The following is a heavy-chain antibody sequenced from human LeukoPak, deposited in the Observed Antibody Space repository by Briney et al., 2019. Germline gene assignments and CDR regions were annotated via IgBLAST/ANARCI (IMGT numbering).Heavy chain of an antibody. CDR2: ISSSGSTI. CDR3: AREIRDRERVVGATPPAFDI. CDR1: GFTFSSYE. J-gene: IGHJ3*02. Sequence: PGGSLRLSCAASGFTFSSYEMNWVRQAPGKGLEWVSYISSSGSTIYYADSVKGRFTISRDNAKNPLYLQMNSLRAEDTAVYYCAREIRDRERVVGATPPAFDIWGQGTMVTVSS. V-gene: IGHV3-48*03. D-gene: IGHD1-26*01.